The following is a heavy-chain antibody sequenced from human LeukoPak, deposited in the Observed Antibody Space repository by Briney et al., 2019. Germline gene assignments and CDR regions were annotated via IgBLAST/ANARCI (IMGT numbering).Heavy chain of an antibody. CDR2: INSDGSST. Sequence: GRSLRLSCAASGFTFSSYWMHWVRQAPGKGLVWVSRINSDGSSTSYADSVKGRFTISRDNAKNTLYLQMNGLRAEDTAVYYCARADTYYGSSWDYWGQGTLVTVSS. J-gene: IGHJ4*02. CDR3: ARADTYYGSSWDY. CDR1: GFTFSSYW. V-gene: IGHV3-74*01. D-gene: IGHD3-10*01.